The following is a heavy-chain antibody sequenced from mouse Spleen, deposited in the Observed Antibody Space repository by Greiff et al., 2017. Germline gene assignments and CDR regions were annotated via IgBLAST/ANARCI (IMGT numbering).Heavy chain of an antibody. CDR3: ASGRDGPPATSFAY. Sequence: VQLQESGAELVRPGTSVKVSCKASGYAFTNYLIEWVKQRPGQGLEWIGVINPGSGGTNYNEKFKGKATLTADKSSSTAYMQLSSLTSEDSAVYFCASGRDGPPATSFAYWGQGTLVTVSA. J-gene: IGHJ3*01. CDR1: GYAFTNYL. V-gene: IGHV1-54*01. D-gene: IGHD1-2*01. CDR2: INPGSGGT.